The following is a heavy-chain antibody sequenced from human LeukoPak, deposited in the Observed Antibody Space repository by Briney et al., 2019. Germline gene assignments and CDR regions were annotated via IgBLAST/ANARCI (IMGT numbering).Heavy chain of an antibody. CDR2: ISAYNGNT. J-gene: IGHJ4*02. D-gene: IGHD6-13*01. V-gene: IGHV1-18*01. CDR3: TRDLPYSSSWESIDY. CDR1: GFTFTDYY. Sequence: GASVKVSCKASGFTFTDYYLHWVRQAPGQGLEWMGWISAYNGNTKYAQNLQGRVTMTTDTSTSTAYMELRSLRSDDTAVYYCTRDLPYSSSWESIDYWGQGTLVTVSS.